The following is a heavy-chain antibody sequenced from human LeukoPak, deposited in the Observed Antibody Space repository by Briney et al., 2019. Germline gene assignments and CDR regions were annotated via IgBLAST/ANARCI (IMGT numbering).Heavy chain of an antibody. CDR2: ISGSGGTT. CDR3: AKDYGDYVGWIYYFDY. CDR1: GFTFRSYA. Sequence: GGTLRLSCAASGFTFRSYAMSWVRQAPGKRLGWVSAISGSGGTTYYADSVKGRFTISRDNSKNTLYLQMNSLRAEDTAVYYCAKDYGDYVGWIYYFDYWGQGTLVTVSS. V-gene: IGHV3-23*01. J-gene: IGHJ4*02. D-gene: IGHD4-17*01.